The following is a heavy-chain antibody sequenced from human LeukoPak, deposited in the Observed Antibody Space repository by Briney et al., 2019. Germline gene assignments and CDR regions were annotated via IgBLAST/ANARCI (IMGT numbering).Heavy chain of an antibody. D-gene: IGHD4-11*01. CDR3: AKVASNYDFDY. V-gene: IGHV3-20*04. Sequence: GGSLRLSCAASGFTFDDYGMTWVCQTPGKGLEWVSGINWNGGSTCYADSVKGRFTISRDNANNSLYLQMNSLRAEDTALYYCAKVASNYDFDYWGQGTLVTVSS. CDR1: GFTFDDYG. J-gene: IGHJ4*02. CDR2: INWNGGST.